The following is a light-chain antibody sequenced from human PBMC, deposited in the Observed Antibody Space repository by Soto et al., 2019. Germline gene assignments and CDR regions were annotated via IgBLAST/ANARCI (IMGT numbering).Light chain of an antibody. Sequence: EIVLTQSPATLSLSPGERATLSCRASQSVSSYLAWYQQTPGQAPRLLIYDSSNRATGIPARFSGSGSGTDFTLTISSLEPEDFAVYYCQQSSNWPPFTFGPGTKVDIK. CDR1: QSVSSY. CDR3: QQSSNWPPFT. V-gene: IGKV3-11*01. J-gene: IGKJ3*01. CDR2: DSS.